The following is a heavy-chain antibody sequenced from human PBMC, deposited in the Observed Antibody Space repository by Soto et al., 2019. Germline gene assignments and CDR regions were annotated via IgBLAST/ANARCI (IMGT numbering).Heavy chain of an antibody. Sequence: PGGSLRLSCAASGFTFSSYSMNWVRQAPGKGLEWVSSISSSSSYIYYADSVKGRFTISRDNAKNSLYLQMNSLRAEDTAVYYCARGLKIGWYSSGWYPPYYYYYGMDVWGQGTTVTVSS. V-gene: IGHV3-21*01. J-gene: IGHJ6*02. CDR2: ISSSSSYI. D-gene: IGHD6-19*01. CDR1: GFTFSSYS. CDR3: ARGLKIGWYSSGWYPPYYYYYGMDV.